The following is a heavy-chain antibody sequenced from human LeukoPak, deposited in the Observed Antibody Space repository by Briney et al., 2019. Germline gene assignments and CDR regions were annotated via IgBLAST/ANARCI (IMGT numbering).Heavy chain of an antibody. V-gene: IGHV4-59*01. J-gene: IGHJ1*01. Sequence: SETLSLTCTVSSVCFSGNYWNWIWQPPGKGLEWIGYIYYSGSPKYNTSLKSRVTISVDTSKNQFSLRLTSVTAADTAVYYCASARYRSGWSFTAKGIYFQHWGQGTLVTVSS. CDR3: ASARYRSGWSFTAKGIYFQH. CDR2: IYYSGSP. D-gene: IGHD6-19*01. CDR1: SVCFSGNY.